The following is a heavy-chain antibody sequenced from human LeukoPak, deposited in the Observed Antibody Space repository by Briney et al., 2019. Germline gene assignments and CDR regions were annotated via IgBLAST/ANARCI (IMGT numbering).Heavy chain of an antibody. Sequence: GESLKISCEGSGSSFTSYWIGWVRQLPGKGLEWMGIIYPGDSDTRYSPSFQGQVTISADKSISTAYLQWSSLKASDTAMYYCARRLAAGGTNWFDPWGQGTLVTVSS. CDR3: ARRLAAGGTNWFDP. CDR2: IYPGDSDT. V-gene: IGHV5-51*01. J-gene: IGHJ5*02. D-gene: IGHD6-13*01. CDR1: GSSFTSYW.